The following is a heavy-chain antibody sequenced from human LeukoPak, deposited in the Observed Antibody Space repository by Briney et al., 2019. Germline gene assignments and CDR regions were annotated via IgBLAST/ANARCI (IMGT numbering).Heavy chain of an antibody. CDR3: VRHGLGSSWFGFDY. D-gene: IGHD6-13*01. V-gene: IGHV5-51*01. CDR1: GYTFTTYW. J-gene: IGHJ4*02. CDR2: ICPGDSDP. Sequence: LGESLKISCKGSGYTFTTYWIGWVRQMPGKGLEWMGIICPGDSDPRYSPSFQGQVTISADKSISTAYMQWSSLKASDSAMYYCVRHGLGSSWFGFDYWGQGTLVTVSS.